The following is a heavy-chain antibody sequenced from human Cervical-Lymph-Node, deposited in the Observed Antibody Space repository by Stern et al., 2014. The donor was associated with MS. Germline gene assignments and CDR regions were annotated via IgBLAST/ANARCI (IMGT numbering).Heavy chain of an antibody. CDR1: GFVFRRYA. CDR2: ISYDGRDK. J-gene: IGHJ4*02. CDR3: AKGGSGSYLD. D-gene: IGHD1-26*01. V-gene: IGHV3-30*04. Sequence: QVQLVQSGAGVVQPGRSLRMSCAASGFVFRRYALHWVRQAPGKGLEWVAIISYDGRDKCYTDSVKGRFTVSRDNSNNTVDLEMNSLRLEDTAVYYCAKGGSGSYLDWGQGSLVTVSS.